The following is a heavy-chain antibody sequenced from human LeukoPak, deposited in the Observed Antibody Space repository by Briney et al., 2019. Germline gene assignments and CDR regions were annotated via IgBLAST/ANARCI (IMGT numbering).Heavy chain of an antibody. J-gene: IGHJ6*03. CDR2: ISVSGGST. Sequence: QTGGSLRLSCAASGFSFSTNAMSWARQAPGKGLEWVSGISVSGGSTYYADSVKGRFTISRDNSKNTLYVQMNSLRAEDTAVYYCAKEGSPPNFYYMDVWGKGATVTVSS. CDR1: GFSFSTNA. V-gene: IGHV3-23*01. CDR3: AKEGSPPNFYYMDV. D-gene: IGHD6-19*01.